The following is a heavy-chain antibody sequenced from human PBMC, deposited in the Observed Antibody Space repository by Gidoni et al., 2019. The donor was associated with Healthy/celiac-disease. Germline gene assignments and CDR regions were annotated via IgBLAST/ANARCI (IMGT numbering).Heavy chain of an antibody. CDR1: GFTFSSYG. J-gene: IGHJ6*02. V-gene: IGHV3-33*01. D-gene: IGHD6-19*01. Sequence: QVQLVESGGGVVQPGRSLRLSCAASGFTFSSYGMHWVRQAPGKGLEWVAVIWYDGSNKYYADSVKGRFTISRDNSKNTLYLQMNSLRAEDTAVYYCARDGSGWSNDYYYYYGMDVWGQGTTVTVSS. CDR3: ARDGSGWSNDYYYYYGMDV. CDR2: IWYDGSNK.